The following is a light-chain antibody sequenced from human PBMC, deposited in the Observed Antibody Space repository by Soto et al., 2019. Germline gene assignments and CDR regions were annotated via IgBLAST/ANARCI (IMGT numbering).Light chain of an antibody. V-gene: IGLV2-14*01. CDR2: EVT. CDR3: SSYTTASSLVI. CDR1: NSDIGGYNY. J-gene: IGLJ2*01. Sequence: QAVVTQPASVSGSPGQSIIISCTGANSDIGGYNYVSWYQHPPGKAPKLIIYEVTNRPSGVSNRFSGSKSGNTASLTISGLQAEDEADYYCSSYTTASSLVIFGGGTKLTVL.